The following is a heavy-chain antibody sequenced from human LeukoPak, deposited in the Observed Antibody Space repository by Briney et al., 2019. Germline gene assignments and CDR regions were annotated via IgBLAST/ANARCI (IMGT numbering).Heavy chain of an antibody. CDR3: ARGVFGLGRYYYYMDV. CDR2: IWYDGSNK. Sequence: GGSLRLSCGASGFTFSSYGMHWVRQAPGKGLEWVAVIWYDGSNKYYADSVKGRFTISRDNSKNTLYLQMNSLRAEDTAVYYCARGVFGLGRYYYYMDVWGKGTTVTVSS. D-gene: IGHD3/OR15-3a*01. CDR1: GFTFSSYG. J-gene: IGHJ6*03. V-gene: IGHV3-33*01.